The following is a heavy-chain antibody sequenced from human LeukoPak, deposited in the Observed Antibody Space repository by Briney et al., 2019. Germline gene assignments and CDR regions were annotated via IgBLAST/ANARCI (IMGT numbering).Heavy chain of an antibody. D-gene: IGHD5-18*01. Sequence: QPGGSLRLSCAASGFTLSSNYMRWVRQAPGKGLEWVSVVYSGGSTYYADSVKGRFTISRDNSKNKLYLHMNSLRAGDTPGYYCARYKSYGKFVYWGQGTLVSVFS. CDR2: VYSGGST. V-gene: IGHV3-66*02. J-gene: IGHJ4*02. CDR1: GFTLSSNY. CDR3: ARYKSYGKFVY.